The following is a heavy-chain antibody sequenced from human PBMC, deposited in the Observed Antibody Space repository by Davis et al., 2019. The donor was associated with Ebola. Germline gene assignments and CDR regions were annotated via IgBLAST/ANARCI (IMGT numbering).Heavy chain of an antibody. CDR3: AKSDWNDVSDY. Sequence: GGSLRLSCEASGFIFDSYAMSWVRQAPGKGLDWVSTISCSGDTTYYADAVRGRFTISRDNSKNTLFLQMSSLRADDTAVFYCAKSDWNDVSDYWGQGTLVTVSS. V-gene: IGHV3-23*01. J-gene: IGHJ4*02. CDR1: GFIFDSYA. D-gene: IGHD1-1*01. CDR2: ISCSGDTT.